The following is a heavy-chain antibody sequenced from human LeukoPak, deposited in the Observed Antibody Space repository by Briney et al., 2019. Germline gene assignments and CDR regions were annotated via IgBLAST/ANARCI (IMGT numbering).Heavy chain of an antibody. CDR2: IKSKGDGETT. J-gene: IGHJ4*02. CDR3: TTDLGLTMIRGVIVY. D-gene: IGHD3-10*01. Sequence: PGGSLRLSCAASGFTFTNAWMTWVRQAPGKGLEWVGRIKSKGDGETTDYAAPVKGRFSMSRDDSKATMYLQMYSLEAEDTAVYYCTTDLGLTMIRGVIVYWGQGALVTVSS. V-gene: IGHV3-15*01. CDR1: GFTFTNAW.